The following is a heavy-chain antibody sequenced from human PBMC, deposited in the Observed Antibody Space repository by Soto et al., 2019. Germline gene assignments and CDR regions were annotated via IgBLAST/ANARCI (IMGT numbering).Heavy chain of an antibody. V-gene: IGHV3-30-3*01. Sequence: PGGSLRLSCVASGFTFINYAMHWVRQAPGKGLEWVSVISYDGSNKYFAASVKGRFTLSRDNSKNTLYLQMNSLRPEDTAVYYCARALYCTSTSCYIAVSVLGMDVWGQGTTVTVSS. CDR3: ARALYCTSTSCYIAVSVLGMDV. D-gene: IGHD2-2*02. CDR2: ISYDGSNK. J-gene: IGHJ6*02. CDR1: GFTFINYA.